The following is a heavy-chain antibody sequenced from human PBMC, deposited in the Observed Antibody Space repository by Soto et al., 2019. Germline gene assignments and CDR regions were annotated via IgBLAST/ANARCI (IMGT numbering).Heavy chain of an antibody. V-gene: IGHV4-59*01. CDR3: ARDGVSSSWYVGGWFDP. Sequence: PSETLSLTCTVSGGSISSYYWSWIRQPPGKGLEWIGYIYYSGSTNYNPSLKSRVTISVDTSKNQFSLKLSSVTAADTAVYYCARDGVSSSWYVGGWFDPWGQGTLVTVSS. CDR1: GGSISSYY. J-gene: IGHJ5*02. D-gene: IGHD6-13*01. CDR2: IYYSGST.